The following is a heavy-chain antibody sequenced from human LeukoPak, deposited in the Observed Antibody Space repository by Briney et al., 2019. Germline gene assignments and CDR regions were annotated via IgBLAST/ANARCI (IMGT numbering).Heavy chain of an antibody. CDR2: IVYDGSDK. CDR3: AVPYYYDSSGYHDAFDI. Sequence: PGGSLRLSCAASGFTFSSYGMHWVRQAPGKGLGWVAFIVYDGSDKYYADSVKGRFTISRDNSKNTLYLQMNSLRAEDTAVYYCAVPYYYDSSGYHDAFDIWGQGTMVTVSS. D-gene: IGHD3-22*01. CDR1: GFTFSSYG. J-gene: IGHJ3*02. V-gene: IGHV3-30*02.